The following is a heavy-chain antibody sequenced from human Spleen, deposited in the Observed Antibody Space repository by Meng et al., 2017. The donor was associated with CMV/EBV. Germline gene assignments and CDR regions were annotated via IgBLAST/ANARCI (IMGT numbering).Heavy chain of an antibody. V-gene: IGHV4-34*01. CDR2: INHSGST. CDR3: ARGYYYDSSGYYPNWFDP. D-gene: IGHD3-22*01. J-gene: IGHJ5*02. Sequence: QGALQRWGAGLLKPSETLSLTCAVYGGSFSGYYWSWIRQPPGKGLEWIGEINHSGSTNYNPSLKSRVTISVDTSKNQFSLKLSSVTAADTAVYYCARGYYYDSSGYYPNWFDPWGQGTLVTVSS. CDR1: GGSFSGYY.